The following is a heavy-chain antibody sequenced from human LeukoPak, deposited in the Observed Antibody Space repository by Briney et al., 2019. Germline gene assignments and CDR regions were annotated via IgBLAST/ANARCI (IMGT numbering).Heavy chain of an antibody. V-gene: IGHV1-8*01. J-gene: IGHJ3*02. CDR2: MNPNSGNT. CDR3: ARNRVVIADDAFDI. CDR1: GYTFTSYD. Sequence: ASVKVSCKASGYTFTSYDINWVRQATGQGLEWMGWMNPNSGNTGYAQKFQGRVTMTRNTSISTAYMELSSLRSEDTAMYYCARNRVVIADDAFDIWGQGTMVTVSS. D-gene: IGHD2-21*01.